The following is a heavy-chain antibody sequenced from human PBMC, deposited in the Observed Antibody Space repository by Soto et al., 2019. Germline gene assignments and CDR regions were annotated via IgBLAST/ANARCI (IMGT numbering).Heavy chain of an antibody. CDR2: IFDSGTT. J-gene: IGHJ4*02. CDR1: GASTVSHYH. D-gene: IGHD6-19*01. Sequence: QVQLQESGPGLVKPSQTLSLTCSVSGASTVSHYHWTWIRLPPGKGLEWMGYIFDSGTTFYNPSLSSRLSISMDTTGNHFSLELRSVTAADTADYYCALALGPSTGLDYWGQGTLVTVSS. V-gene: IGHV4-31*02. CDR3: ALALGPSTGLDY.